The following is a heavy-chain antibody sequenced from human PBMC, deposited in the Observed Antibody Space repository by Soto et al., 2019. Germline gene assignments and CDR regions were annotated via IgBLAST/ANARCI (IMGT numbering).Heavy chain of an antibody. CDR2: IDPTDSYT. J-gene: IGHJ5*02. CDR3: ATTHPPSGSYFFSWFDP. CDR1: GYSFTREW. Sequence: GGSLKISCKASGYSFTREWISWGRQMSGKGLEWMGRIDPTDSYTNYSPSFQGHVTISVDKTSSTAYVQWSSLKASDTAMYYCATTHPPSGSYFFSWFDPWGQGTLVTVSS. D-gene: IGHD1-26*01. V-gene: IGHV5-10-1*01.